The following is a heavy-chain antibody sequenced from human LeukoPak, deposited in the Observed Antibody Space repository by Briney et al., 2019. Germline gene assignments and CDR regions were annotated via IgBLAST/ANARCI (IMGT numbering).Heavy chain of an antibody. Sequence: GASVKVSCKASGYTLTGYYMHWVRQAPGQGLEWMGWINPNSGGTNYAQKFQGRVTMTRDTSISTAYMELSRLRSDDTAVYYCARGGLVIAVAGYNWFDPWGQGTLVTVSS. CDR2: INPNSGGT. CDR1: GYTLTGYY. V-gene: IGHV1-2*02. CDR3: ARGGLVIAVAGYNWFDP. D-gene: IGHD6-19*01. J-gene: IGHJ5*02.